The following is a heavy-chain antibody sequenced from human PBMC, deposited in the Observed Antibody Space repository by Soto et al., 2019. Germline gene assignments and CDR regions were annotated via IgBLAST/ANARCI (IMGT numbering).Heavy chain of an antibody. CDR2: ISGSGGST. Sequence: GGSLRLSCAASGFTFSSYAMSWVRQAPGKGLEWVSAISGSGGSTYYADSVKGRFTISRDNSKNTLYLQMNSLRAEDTAVYYCAKDLTSSFYGGNSGFSDAFDIWGQGTMVTVSS. V-gene: IGHV3-23*01. CDR3: AKDLTSSFYGGNSGFSDAFDI. J-gene: IGHJ3*02. D-gene: IGHD4-17*01. CDR1: GFTFSSYA.